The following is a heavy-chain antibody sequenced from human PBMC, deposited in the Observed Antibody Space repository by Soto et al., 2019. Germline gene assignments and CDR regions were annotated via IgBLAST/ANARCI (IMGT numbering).Heavy chain of an antibody. CDR1: GYTFTSYA. V-gene: IGHV1-3*01. CDR2: INPGNGNT. D-gene: IGHD4-17*01. J-gene: IGHJ2*01. CDR3: ARGASAVTTFYFDL. Sequence: QVQVVQSGAEVKKPGASVKVSCKASGYTFTSYAMHWVRQAPGQRLEWMGWINPGNGNTKNSQKFQGRVTITRDTFAGTAYTELSSLRSEDTAVYYCARGASAVTTFYFDLWGRGTVVTVSS.